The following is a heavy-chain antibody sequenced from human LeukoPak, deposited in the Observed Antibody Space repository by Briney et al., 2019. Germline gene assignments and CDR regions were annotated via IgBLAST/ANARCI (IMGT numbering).Heavy chain of an antibody. V-gene: IGHV3-48*01. CDR2: IGSSSSTI. J-gene: IGHJ4*02. Sequence: GGSLRLSCAASGFTFSSYNMNWVRQAPGKGLEWVSYIGSSSSTIYYADSVKGRFTISRDNAKNSLYLQMNSLRAGDTAVYYCARDEGYCSGGSCQLRPYWGQGTLVTVSS. CDR1: GFTFSSYN. D-gene: IGHD2-15*01. CDR3: ARDEGYCSGGSCQLRPY.